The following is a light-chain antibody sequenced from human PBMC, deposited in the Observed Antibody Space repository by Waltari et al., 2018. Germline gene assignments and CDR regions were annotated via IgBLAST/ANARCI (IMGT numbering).Light chain of an antibody. CDR2: DVN. CDR1: SSDIGKYNL. CDR3: CSYACSAVSV. Sequence: QSALTQTATVSGSPGQSITISCSGASSDIGKYNLVSWYQQHPGKAPTLIIYDVNKRPSGVSNRFSGSKSGNTAFLTISGLQTADEADYYCCSYACSAVSVFGGGTKLTVL. J-gene: IGLJ3*02. V-gene: IGLV2-23*02.